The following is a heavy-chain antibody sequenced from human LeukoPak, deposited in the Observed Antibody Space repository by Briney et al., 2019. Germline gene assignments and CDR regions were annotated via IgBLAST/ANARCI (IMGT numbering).Heavy chain of an antibody. J-gene: IGHJ6*03. CDR3: ARGRALVSRGINYYYCYMDV. V-gene: IGHV4-34*01. Sequence: PSETLSLTCAVYGGSFSGYYWSWIRQPPGKGLEWIGEINHSGSTNYNPSLKSRVTISVDTSKNEFSLKLSSVTAADTAVYYCARGRALVSRGINYYYCYMDVWGKGTTVTVSS. CDR2: INHSGST. CDR1: GGSFSGYY. D-gene: IGHD2-21*01.